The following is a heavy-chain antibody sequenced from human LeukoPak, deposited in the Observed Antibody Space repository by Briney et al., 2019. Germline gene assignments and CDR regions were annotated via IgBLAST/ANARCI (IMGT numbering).Heavy chain of an antibody. CDR2: ISGSGSST. J-gene: IGHJ4*02. D-gene: IGHD2-15*01. CDR1: GFTFSSYG. Sequence: GGSLRLSCAASGFTFSSYGMSWVRQAPGKGLEWVSAISGSGSSTYYAASVKGRFTISRDNSKNTLYLQMNSLRAEDTAVYYCTRRYCSGGNCYAFDDWGQGTLVTVSS. CDR3: TRRYCSGGNCYAFDD. V-gene: IGHV3-23*01.